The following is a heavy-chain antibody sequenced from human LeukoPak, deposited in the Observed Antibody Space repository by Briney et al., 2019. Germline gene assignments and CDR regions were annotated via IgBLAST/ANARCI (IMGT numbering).Heavy chain of an antibody. CDR3: ARDPYYYYYMDV. CDR1: GFTVSSNY. Sequence: SGGSLRLSCAASGFTVSSNYMSWVRQAPGKGLEWVSVIYSGGSTYYADSVKGRFTISRDNSKNTLYLQMNSLRAEDTAVYYCARDPYYYYYMDVWGKGTTVTISS. V-gene: IGHV3-66*01. CDR2: IYSGGST. J-gene: IGHJ6*03.